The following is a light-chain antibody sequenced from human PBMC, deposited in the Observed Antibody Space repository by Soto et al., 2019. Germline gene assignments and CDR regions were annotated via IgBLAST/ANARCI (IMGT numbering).Light chain of an antibody. CDR3: QQFGSSGFT. CDR2: GAS. V-gene: IGKV3-20*01. Sequence: EIVLAQSPGTLSFSPGERATLSCRASQTVASSHFAWYQQKPGQAPRLLIYGASRRASGIPDRFSGSGSGTDFTLTISGLDLQDCAVYYCQQFGSSGFTFGAGTKVDTK. CDR1: QTVASSH. J-gene: IGKJ3*01.